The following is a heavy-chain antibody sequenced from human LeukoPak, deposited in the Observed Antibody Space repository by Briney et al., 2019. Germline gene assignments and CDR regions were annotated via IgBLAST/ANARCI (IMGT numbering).Heavy chain of an antibody. V-gene: IGHV3-66*01. J-gene: IGHJ4*02. CDR3: ARLTRVYYFFDY. CDR2: IYSRGTS. CDR1: GFTASSSY. Sequence: GGSLRLSCAVSGFTASSSYMGWVRRAPGKGLEWVSIIYSRGTSYYADSVKGRFTISRDDSKNTVHLQMNGLRAEDTAVYYCARLTRVYYFFDYWGQGTLVTVSS. D-gene: IGHD2-8*01.